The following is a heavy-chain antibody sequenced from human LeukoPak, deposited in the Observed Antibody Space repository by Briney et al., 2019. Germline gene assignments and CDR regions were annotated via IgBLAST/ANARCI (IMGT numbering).Heavy chain of an antibody. CDR3: ARNMLGYNYHYMDV. V-gene: IGHV3-30*02. Sequence: GGSLRLSCAASGFTLRGYGMHWVRQAPGKGLEWVAFIRYDGSDKSYADSVKGRFTISRDNSENTLYLQINSLRVEDTAVYYCARNMLGYNYHYMDVWGKGTTVTVSS. CDR2: IRYDGSDK. CDR1: GFTLRGYG. D-gene: IGHD2-8*01. J-gene: IGHJ6*03.